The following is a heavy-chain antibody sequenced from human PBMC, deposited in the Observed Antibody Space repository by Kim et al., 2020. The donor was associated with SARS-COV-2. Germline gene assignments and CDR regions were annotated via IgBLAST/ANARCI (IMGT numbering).Heavy chain of an antibody. CDR1: GFIFSDYT. CDR3: ARASPGMDV. V-gene: IGHV3-21*01. J-gene: IGHJ6*02. CDR2: ISGSSSSYI. Sequence: GGSLRLSCAASGFIFSDYTMNWVRQAPGKGLEWVSSISGSSSSYIYYADSVKGRFTISRDNAKNSLYLQMNSLRAEDTAVYYCARASPGMDVWGQGTTVTVSS.